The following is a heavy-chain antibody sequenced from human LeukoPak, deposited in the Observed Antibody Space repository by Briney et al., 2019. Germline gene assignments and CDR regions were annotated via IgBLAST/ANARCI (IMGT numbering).Heavy chain of an antibody. V-gene: IGHV3-33*01. D-gene: IGHD6-19*01. Sequence: GGSLRLSCAASGFTFSSYGMHWVRQAPGKGLEWVAVIWYDGGNKYYADSVKGRFTISRDNSKNTLYLQMNSLRAEDTAVYYCASIAVAGTFDYWGQGTLVTVSS. CDR3: ASIAVAGTFDY. CDR2: IWYDGGNK. CDR1: GFTFSSYG. J-gene: IGHJ4*02.